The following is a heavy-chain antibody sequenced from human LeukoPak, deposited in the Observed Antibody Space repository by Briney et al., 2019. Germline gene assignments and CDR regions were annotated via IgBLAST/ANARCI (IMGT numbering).Heavy chain of an antibody. J-gene: IGHJ3*02. V-gene: IGHV4-30-4*02. Sequence: SETLSLTCTVSGGSISSNDYYWSWIRQPPGKGLEWIGYIYYSGSTYYNPSLKSRVTISVDTSKNQFSLKLSSVTAADTAVYYCARDYGGNSGVAFDIWGQRTMVTVSS. D-gene: IGHD4-23*01. CDR3: ARDYGGNSGVAFDI. CDR2: IYYSGST. CDR1: GGSISSNDYY.